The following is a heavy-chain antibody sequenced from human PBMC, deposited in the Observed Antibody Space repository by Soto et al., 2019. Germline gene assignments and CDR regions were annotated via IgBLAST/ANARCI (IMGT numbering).Heavy chain of an antibody. CDR2: IQYSGDT. J-gene: IGHJ3*01. Sequence: SETLSLTCIVSGGSVCSGAYYWSWIRQPPGNALEWIGYIQYSGDTNYNSSLKSRVTISVDMSRNRFSLKLTSVTAADTAFYYCARHDYSDRAFDLWGQGTMVTVSS. V-gene: IGHV4-61*08. CDR3: ARHDYSDRAFDL. D-gene: IGHD3-22*01. CDR1: GGSVCSGAYY.